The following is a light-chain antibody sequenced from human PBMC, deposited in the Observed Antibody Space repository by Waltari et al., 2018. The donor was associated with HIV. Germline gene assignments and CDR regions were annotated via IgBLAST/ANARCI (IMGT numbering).Light chain of an antibody. V-gene: IGKV2-28*01. CDR2: LSS. J-gene: IGKJ2*01. CDR3: MQTLQTPFT. CDR1: QTLRSSGGFTY. Sequence: DIALTQSPSIEAVAPGAQAFISRKSNQTLRSSGGFTYLDWFLQKSGQSPHLLIYLSSSRASGVPARFSGRGSGTDFTLIITDVEPEDVGVYYCMQTLQTPFTFGQGTKLEL.